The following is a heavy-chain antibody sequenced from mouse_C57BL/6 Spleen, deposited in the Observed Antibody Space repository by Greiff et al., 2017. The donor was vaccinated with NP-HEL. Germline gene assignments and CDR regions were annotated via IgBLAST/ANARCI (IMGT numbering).Heavy chain of an antibody. CDR2: INPNNGGT. J-gene: IGHJ4*01. D-gene: IGHD2-5*01. CDR3: ARGGAYYSNFYAMDY. V-gene: IGHV1-26*01. CDR1: GYTFTDYY. Sequence: EVKLQQSGPELVKPGASVKISCKASGYTFTDYYMNWVKQSHGKSLEWIGDINPNNGGTSYNQKFKGKATLTVDKSSSTAYMELRSLTSEDSAVYYCARGGAYYSNFYAMDYWGQGTSVTVSS.